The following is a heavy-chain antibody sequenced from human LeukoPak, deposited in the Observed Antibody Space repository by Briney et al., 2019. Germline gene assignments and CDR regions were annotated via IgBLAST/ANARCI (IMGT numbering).Heavy chain of an antibody. Sequence: SETLSLTCAISGVSVGSNNYYWTWIRQSPGRGLEWIGYLSHSGSTNYNPSLKSRVAISVDTSKNQLSLKLSSVTAADTARYYCARAVGAVYWYFDPWGRDTLVTVSS. CDR3: ARAVGAVYWYFDP. CDR2: LSHSGST. CDR1: GVSVGSNNYY. D-gene: IGHD1-26*01. J-gene: IGHJ2*01. V-gene: IGHV4-61*01.